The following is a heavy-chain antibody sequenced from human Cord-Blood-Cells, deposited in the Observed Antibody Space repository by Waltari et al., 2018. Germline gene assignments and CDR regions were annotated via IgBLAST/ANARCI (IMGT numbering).Heavy chain of an antibody. D-gene: IGHD6-13*01. Sequence: QVQLQQLGAGLLKPSATLSLTRAAYGWSFSGYYWSWSRQPPGKGLEWIGEINHSGSTNYNPSLKSRVTISIDTSKNQFSLKLSSVTAADTAVYYCARRKKTYSSSWYWFDPWGQGTLVTVSS. CDR3: ARRKKTYSSSWYWFDP. CDR2: INHSGST. J-gene: IGHJ5*02. V-gene: IGHV4-34*01. CDR1: GWSFSGYY.